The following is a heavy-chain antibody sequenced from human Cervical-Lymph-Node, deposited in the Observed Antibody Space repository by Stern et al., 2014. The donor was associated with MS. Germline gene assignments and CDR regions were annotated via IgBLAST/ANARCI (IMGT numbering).Heavy chain of an antibody. CDR1: GYTFSSYG. V-gene: IGHV1-18*01. D-gene: IGHD5-24*01. CDR3: ARGYIMDV. Sequence: QVQLVQSGPEVKQPGASVRVSCKGSGYTFSSYGISWVRQTPGQGLEWMGWISGYKGNTNYAQTFQGRVTMTTDTSPSTDYLQLGSLRSDDTAFYYCARGYIMDVWGQGTTVTVSS. CDR2: ISGYKGNT. J-gene: IGHJ6*02.